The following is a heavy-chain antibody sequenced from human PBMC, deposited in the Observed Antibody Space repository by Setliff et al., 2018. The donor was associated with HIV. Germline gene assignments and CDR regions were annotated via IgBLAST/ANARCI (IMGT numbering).Heavy chain of an antibody. CDR3: ARHPMSPFLEWSYDS. J-gene: IGHJ4*02. D-gene: IGHD3-3*02. V-gene: IGHV1-18*01. CDR1: GYTFTSYG. Sequence: ASVKVSCKASGYTFTSYGISWVRQAPGKGLEWMGGFDPEKGETVYAQKLQGRVTMTDDTSTSTAYMELRNLRSDDTAVYYCARHPMSPFLEWSYDSWGQGTLVTVSS. CDR2: FDPEKGET.